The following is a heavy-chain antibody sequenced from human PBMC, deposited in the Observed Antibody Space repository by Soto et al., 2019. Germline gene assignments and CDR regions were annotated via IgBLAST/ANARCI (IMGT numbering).Heavy chain of an antibody. Sequence: QVQLVQSGPEVKKPGASVKVSCKASGNTFPSHGFSWVRQAPGQGLEWMGWISGFNGQTNYALKFQGRVTLTTDASTSTAYMELRSLRSDDTAVYFCARVDPRGVAVVRDYWGQGTLVTVSS. V-gene: IGHV1-18*01. CDR2: ISGFNGQT. D-gene: IGHD2-2*01. CDR1: GNTFPSHG. J-gene: IGHJ4*02. CDR3: ARVDPRGVAVVRDY.